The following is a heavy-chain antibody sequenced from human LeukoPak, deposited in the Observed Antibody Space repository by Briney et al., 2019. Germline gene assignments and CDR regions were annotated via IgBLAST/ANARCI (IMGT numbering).Heavy chain of an antibody. CDR1: GFTFSLFG. Sequence: GGSLRLSYAVSGFTFSLFGMHWVRQAPGKGLEWVAVISHDGSNKYPADSVKGRFTISRDSSKNTLYLQMNSLRVEDTAVYYCAKGGYTYDWGGYFDYWGQGTLVTVSS. J-gene: IGHJ4*02. CDR2: ISHDGSNK. D-gene: IGHD5-18*01. V-gene: IGHV3-30*18. CDR3: AKGGYTYDWGGYFDY.